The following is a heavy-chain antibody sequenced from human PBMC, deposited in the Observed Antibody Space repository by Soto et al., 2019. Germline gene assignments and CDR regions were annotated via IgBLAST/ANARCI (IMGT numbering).Heavy chain of an antibody. V-gene: IGHV4-38-2*02. CDR3: ARDSLALFDS. J-gene: IGHJ4*02. D-gene: IGHD5-12*01. CDR2: IIHSGNT. Sequence: PSETLSLTCTVSDYSIGSGYYWGWIRQPPGKGLEWIGSIIHSGNTNYNPSLKSRVTMSVDTSKNQFSLKLSSVIAADTAVYYCARDSLALFDSWGQGTLVTVSS. CDR1: DYSIGSGYY.